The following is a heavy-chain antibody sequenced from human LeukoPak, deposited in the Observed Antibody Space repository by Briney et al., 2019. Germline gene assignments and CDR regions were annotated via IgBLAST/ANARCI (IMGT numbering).Heavy chain of an antibody. CDR3: ARIADYYGDYLFDS. J-gene: IGHJ4*02. D-gene: IGHD4-17*01. Sequence: GGSLRLSCAASGFTFSNYGMHWVRQAPGKGLEWVAVFSYEGNNKYYGDSVKGRFTISRDDSKNTLYLQMNSLRAEDTAVYYCARIADYYGDYLFDSWGQGTPLTVSS. CDR2: FSYEGNNK. CDR1: GFTFSNYG. V-gene: IGHV3-30*03.